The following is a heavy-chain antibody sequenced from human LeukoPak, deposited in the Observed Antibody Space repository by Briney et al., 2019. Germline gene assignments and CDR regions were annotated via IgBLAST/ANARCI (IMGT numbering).Heavy chain of an antibody. CDR1: GYSISGGYY. CDR2: IYHNGNI. CDR3: ARVRGDPRYYFDY. D-gene: IGHD3-10*01. Sequence: SETLSLTCTVSGYSISGGYYWGWVRQPPGKGLEWIASIYHNGNIFYNPSLKSQVTMSVDTSKNQFSLNLRSVTAADTAVYYCARVRGDPRYYFDYWGQGTLVTVSS. V-gene: IGHV4-38-2*02. J-gene: IGHJ4*02.